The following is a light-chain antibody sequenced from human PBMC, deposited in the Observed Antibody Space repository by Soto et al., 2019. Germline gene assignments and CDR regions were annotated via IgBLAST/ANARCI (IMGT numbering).Light chain of an antibody. V-gene: IGLV2-8*01. J-gene: IGLJ1*01. CDR3: NSYAGSNNV. CDR2: EVS. CDR1: SSDVGGYNY. Sequence: QSALTQPPSASGSPGQSVTISCTGASSDVGGYNYVSWYQQHPGKAPKLMIYEVSKRPSGVPDRFSGSKSGNTASLTVSGLQDEDEADYYCNSYAGSNNVFGTGTKLTVL.